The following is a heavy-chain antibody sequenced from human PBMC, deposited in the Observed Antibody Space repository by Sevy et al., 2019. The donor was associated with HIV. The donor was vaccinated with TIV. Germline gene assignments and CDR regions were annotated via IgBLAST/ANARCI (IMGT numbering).Heavy chain of an antibody. J-gene: IGHJ6*03. D-gene: IGHD2-2*01. V-gene: IGHV3-43D*04. CDR2: ISWDGGSA. Sequence: GGSLRLSCAASGFTFDDYAMNWVRQFPGKGLEWVSLISWDGGSAHYADSVKGRFTMSRDNSKNSLYLQMNSLRPEDTALYYCAKAGYCTSTSCFGPYTPDFYTDAWGNGTTVTVSS. CDR1: GFTFDDYA. CDR3: AKAGYCTSTSCFGPYTPDFYTDA.